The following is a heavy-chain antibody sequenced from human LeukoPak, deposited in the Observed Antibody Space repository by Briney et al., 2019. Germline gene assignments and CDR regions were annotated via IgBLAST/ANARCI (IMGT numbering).Heavy chain of an antibody. V-gene: IGHV3-23*01. Sequence: GGSLRLSCGASGFIFRKYAMSWVRQAPGEGLEWVSGISDNGGGRYYADSVKGRFTISRDNSKNMLYLQMNSLRAEDTAVYYCAKESGALGAPLYDYWGRGILVTASS. CDR1: GFIFRKYA. D-gene: IGHD4/OR15-4a*01. CDR2: ISDNGGGR. J-gene: IGHJ4*02. CDR3: AKESGALGAPLYDY.